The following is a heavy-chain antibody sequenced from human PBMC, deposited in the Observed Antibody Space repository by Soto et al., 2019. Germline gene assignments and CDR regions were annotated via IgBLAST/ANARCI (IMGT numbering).Heavy chain of an antibody. D-gene: IGHD6-19*01. V-gene: IGHV1-2*04. CDR1: GYTFTGYY. Sequence: GASVKVSCKASGYTFTGYYMHWVRQAPGQGLEWMGWINPNSGGTNYAQKFQGWVTMTRDTSISTAYMELSGLRSDDTAVYYCARQPGIAVAGTEGYYYGMDVWGQGTTVTVSS. CDR3: ARQPGIAVAGTEGYYYGMDV. CDR2: INPNSGGT. J-gene: IGHJ6*02.